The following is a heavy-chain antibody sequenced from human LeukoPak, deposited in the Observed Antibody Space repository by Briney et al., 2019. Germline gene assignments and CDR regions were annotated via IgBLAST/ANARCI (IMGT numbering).Heavy chain of an antibody. V-gene: IGHV4-59*01. J-gene: IGHJ3*02. CDR3: ARGGKLRGDAFDI. Sequence: SETLSLTCTVSGGSISSYYWSWIRQPPGKGLEWIGYIYYSGSTNYNPSLKSRVTISVDTSKNQFSLKLSSVTAADTAVYYCARGGKLRGDAFDIWGQGTMVTVSS. D-gene: IGHD3-10*01. CDR1: GGSISSYY. CDR2: IYYSGST.